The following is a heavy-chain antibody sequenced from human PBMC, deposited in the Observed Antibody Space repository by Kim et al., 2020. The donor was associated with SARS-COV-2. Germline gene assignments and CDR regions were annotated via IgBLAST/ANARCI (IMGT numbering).Heavy chain of an antibody. D-gene: IGHD1-26*01. V-gene: IGHV3-11*06. CDR1: GFIFSDYY. Sequence: GGSLRLSCAASGFIFSDYYMTWIRQAPGKGLEWVSYINTKSTKTNYADSVKGRFTISRDNAKNSLYLQMDSLRAEDTAVYYCARDLGIVGLTTDALDYWGQGALVTVSS. CDR2: INTKSTKT. CDR3: ARDLGIVGLTTDALDY. J-gene: IGHJ4*02.